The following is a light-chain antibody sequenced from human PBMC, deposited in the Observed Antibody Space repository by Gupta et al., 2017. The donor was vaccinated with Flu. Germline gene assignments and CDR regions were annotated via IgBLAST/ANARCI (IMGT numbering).Light chain of an antibody. CDR3: YSDASTYTVV. CDR2: DVD. J-gene: IGLJ2*01. CDR1: SSDVGAWGF. V-gene: IGLV2-11*01. Sequence: QSALTQPRSVSGSAGQSVTISCTGTSSDVGAWGFVSWYQQHPGRAPKAIIYDVDRRPSGVPDRFSAAKVGNTASLTISGLQADDEADYYCYSDASTYTVVFGGGTRLTVL.